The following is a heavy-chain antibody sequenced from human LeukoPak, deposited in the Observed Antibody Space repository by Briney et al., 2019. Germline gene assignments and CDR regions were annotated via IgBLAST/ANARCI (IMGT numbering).Heavy chain of an antibody. J-gene: IGHJ5*02. CDR3: AYSYYYGSGSYLNWFDP. Sequence: GASVKVSCKASGYTFTSYYMHWVRQAPGQGLEWMGIINPSGGSTNYAQKLQGRVTMTTDTSTSTAYMELRSLRSDDTAVYYCAYSYYYGSGSYLNWFDPWGQGTLVTVSS. D-gene: IGHD3-10*01. CDR2: INPSGGST. V-gene: IGHV1-46*01. CDR1: GYTFTSYY.